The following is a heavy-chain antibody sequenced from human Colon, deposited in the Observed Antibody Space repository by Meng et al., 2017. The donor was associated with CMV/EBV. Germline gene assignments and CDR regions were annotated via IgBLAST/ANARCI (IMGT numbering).Heavy chain of an antibody. J-gene: IGHJ4*02. CDR1: GYTFINYG. CDR2: INADNGVT. D-gene: IGHD3-3*01. Sequence: ASVKVSCKASGYTFINYGMRWVRQAPGQGLEWLGWINADNGVTNYARKVQDRVTMTTDTSSSTVYMELRSLRSDDTAVYYCARLIHSFGVVISPFNYWGQGTMVTVSS. CDR3: ARLIHSFGVVISPFNY. V-gene: IGHV1-18*01.